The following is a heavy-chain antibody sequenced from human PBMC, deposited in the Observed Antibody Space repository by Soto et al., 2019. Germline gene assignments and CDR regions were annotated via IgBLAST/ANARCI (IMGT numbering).Heavy chain of an antibody. Sequence: PSETLSLTCTVSGGSISSSSYYWGWIRQPPGKGLEWIGSIYYSGSTYYNPSLKSRVTISVDTSKNQFSLKLSSVTAADTAVYYCARPNSSGWYNYFAYWGQGTLVTVSS. CDR1: GGSISSSSYY. V-gene: IGHV4-39*01. CDR2: IYYSGST. CDR3: ARPNSSGWYNYFAY. D-gene: IGHD6-19*01. J-gene: IGHJ4*02.